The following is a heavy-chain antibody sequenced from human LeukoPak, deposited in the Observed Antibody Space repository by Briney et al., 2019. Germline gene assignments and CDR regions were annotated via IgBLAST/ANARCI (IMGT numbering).Heavy chain of an antibody. Sequence: GGSLRLSWAASGFTLSSYSMNWVRQAPGKGLEWVSSISSSSSYIYYADSVKGRFTISRDNAKNSLYLQMNSLRAEDTAVYYCARVGGRGGYCSGGSCYYFDYWGQGTLVTVSS. V-gene: IGHV3-21*01. CDR2: ISSSSSYI. CDR3: ARVGGRGGYCSGGSCYYFDY. J-gene: IGHJ4*02. CDR1: GFTLSSYS. D-gene: IGHD2-15*01.